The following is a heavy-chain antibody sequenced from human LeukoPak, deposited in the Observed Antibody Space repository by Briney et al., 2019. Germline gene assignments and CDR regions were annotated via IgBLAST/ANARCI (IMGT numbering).Heavy chain of an antibody. Sequence: GGSLRLSCAASGFTFTTYWMSWVRQAPGKGLEWVANIKQDGSEKYYMDSVKGRFTISRDNAKNSLYLQMNGLRAEDTAVYYCASRAHFWSGPGGWGQGTLVTVSS. J-gene: IGHJ4*02. V-gene: IGHV3-7*01. CDR2: IKQDGSEK. CDR3: ASRAHFWSGPGG. D-gene: IGHD3-3*02. CDR1: GFTFTTYW.